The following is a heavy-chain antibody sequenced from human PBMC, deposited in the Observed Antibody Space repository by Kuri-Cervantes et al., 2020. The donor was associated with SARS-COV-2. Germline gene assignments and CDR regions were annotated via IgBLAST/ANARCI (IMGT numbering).Heavy chain of an antibody. Sequence: GGSLRLSCAASGFTFSSYAMSWVRQAPGKGLVWVSRINPDGSYTNNADSVKGRFTLSRDNAKNMLFLQMNSLRAEDTAVYYCARDGYSESYYDYWGQGTLVTVSS. CDR1: GFTFSSYA. V-gene: IGHV3-74*01. J-gene: IGHJ4*02. CDR3: ARDGYSESYYDY. CDR2: INPDGSYT. D-gene: IGHD1-26*01.